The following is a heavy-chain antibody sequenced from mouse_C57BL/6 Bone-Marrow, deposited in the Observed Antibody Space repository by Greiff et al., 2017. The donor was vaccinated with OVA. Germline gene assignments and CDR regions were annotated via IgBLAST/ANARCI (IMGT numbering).Heavy chain of an antibody. D-gene: IGHD2-5*01. V-gene: IGHV2-2*01. CDR1: GFSLTSYG. Sequence: VKVVESGPGLVQPSQSLSITCTVSGFSLTSYGVHWVRQSPGKGLEWLGVIWSGGSTDYNAAFISRLSISKDNSKSQVFFKMNSLQADDTAIYYCACNYYSNYPYYFDYWGQGTTLTVSS. J-gene: IGHJ2*01. CDR3: ACNYYSNYPYYFDY. CDR2: IWSGGST.